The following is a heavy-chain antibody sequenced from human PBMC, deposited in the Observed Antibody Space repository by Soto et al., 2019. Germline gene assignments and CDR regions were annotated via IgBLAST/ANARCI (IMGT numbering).Heavy chain of an antibody. CDR3: ARHSRDSGYDEFAY. J-gene: IGHJ4*02. Sequence: TSDTLSLTCTVSGGSISSYYWSWIRQPPGKGLEWIGYIYYSGSTNYNPSLKSRVTISVDTSKNQFSLKLSSVTAADTAVYYCARHSRDSGYDEFAYRGQGTLVTVSS. V-gene: IGHV4-59*08. CDR1: GGSISSYY. D-gene: IGHD5-12*01. CDR2: IYYSGST.